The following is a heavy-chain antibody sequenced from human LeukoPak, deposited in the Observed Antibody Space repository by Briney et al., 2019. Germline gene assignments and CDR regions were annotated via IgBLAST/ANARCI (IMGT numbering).Heavy chain of an antibody. CDR1: GYTFTNCY. CDR2: INPSDGST. Sequence: ASVKVSCKASGYTFTNCYMHWVRQAPGQGPEWMGIINPSDGSTSYAQKFQGRVTMTRDTSTSTVYMELSSLRSEDTAVYYCARDPRHDDFWSRFDPWGQGTLVTVSS. D-gene: IGHD3-3*01. J-gene: IGHJ5*02. V-gene: IGHV1-46*01. CDR3: ARDPRHDDFWSRFDP.